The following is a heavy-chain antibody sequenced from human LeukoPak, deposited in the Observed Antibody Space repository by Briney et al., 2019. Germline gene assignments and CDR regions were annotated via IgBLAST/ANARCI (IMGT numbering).Heavy chain of an antibody. CDR3: ARDLLLNRDLDY. Sequence: PGGSLRLSCEASGFTSSNFWINWVRQAPGKGLEWVSYISSSGSTIYYADSVKGRFTISRDNAKNSLYLQMNSLRAEDTAVYYCARDLLLNRDLDYWGQGTLVTVSS. CDR1: GFTSSNFW. V-gene: IGHV3-48*04. D-gene: IGHD1-14*01. J-gene: IGHJ4*02. CDR2: ISSSGSTI.